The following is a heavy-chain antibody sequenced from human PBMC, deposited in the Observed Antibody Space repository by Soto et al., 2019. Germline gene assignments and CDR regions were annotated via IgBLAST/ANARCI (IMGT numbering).Heavy chain of an antibody. CDR2: ISYDGSNK. Sequence: PGGSLRLSCAASGFTFSSYGMHWVRQAPGKGLEWVAVISYDGSNKYYADSVEGRFTISRDNSKDTLYLQMNSLRAEDTAVYFCARDDAFDNESGFDLWGQGTVVTVSS. CDR1: GFTFSSYG. V-gene: IGHV3-30*03. J-gene: IGHJ3*01. D-gene: IGHD3-3*01. CDR3: ARDDAFDNESGFDL.